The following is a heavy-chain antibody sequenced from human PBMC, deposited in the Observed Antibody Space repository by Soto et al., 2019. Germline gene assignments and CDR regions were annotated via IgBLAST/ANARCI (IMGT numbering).Heavy chain of an antibody. CDR2: IYHSGST. J-gene: IGHJ5*02. D-gene: IGHD6-13*01. CDR3: ARVFLAAAGISWFDP. V-gene: IGHV4-30-2*01. Sequence: PSETLSLTCAVSGGSISSGGYSWSWIRQPPGKGLEWIGYIYHSGSTYYNPSLKSRVTISVARSKNQFSLKLSSVTAADTAVYYCARVFLAAAGISWFDPWGQGTLVTVSS. CDR1: GGSISSGGYS.